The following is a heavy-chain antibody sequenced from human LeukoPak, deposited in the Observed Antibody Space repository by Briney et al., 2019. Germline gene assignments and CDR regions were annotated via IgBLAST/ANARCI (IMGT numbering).Heavy chain of an antibody. J-gene: IGHJ4*02. Sequence: PGGSLRLSCAASGFTFSSYIMNWVRQAPGKGLEWVSYVSSDAATTYYADSVKGRFTISRDNAANSLYLQMNSLRADDTAVYYCSRGGGYRGQGTLVTVSS. CDR3: SRGGGY. CDR2: VSSDAATT. V-gene: IGHV3-48*01. CDR1: GFTFSSYI.